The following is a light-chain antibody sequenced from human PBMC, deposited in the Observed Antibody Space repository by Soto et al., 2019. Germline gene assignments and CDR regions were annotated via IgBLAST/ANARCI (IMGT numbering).Light chain of an antibody. CDR2: AAS. J-gene: IGKJ1*01. CDR3: QQSYSAPPT. V-gene: IGKV1-39*01. Sequence: DIQLTQSPSSLSASLGDRVTITCRASQTTNKYLNWYQQKPGKAPKLLIYAASSLQSGVPSRFSGSGFGTDFTLTISSLQFEDFATYYCQQSYSAPPTFGQGTKVDFK. CDR1: QTTNKY.